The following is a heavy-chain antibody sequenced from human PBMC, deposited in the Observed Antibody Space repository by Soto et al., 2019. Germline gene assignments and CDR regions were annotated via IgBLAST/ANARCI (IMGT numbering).Heavy chain of an antibody. J-gene: IGHJ6*02. Sequence: GGSLRLSCAASGFTFDDYTMHWVRQAPGKGLEWVSLISWDGYSTYYADSVKGRFTISRDNSKNSLYLQMNSLGTEDTALYYCTKDTRGSGYSYGLLPMDVWGQGTTVTVSS. D-gene: IGHD5-18*01. CDR3: TKDTRGSGYSYGLLPMDV. CDR1: GFTFDDYT. CDR2: ISWDGYST. V-gene: IGHV3-43*01.